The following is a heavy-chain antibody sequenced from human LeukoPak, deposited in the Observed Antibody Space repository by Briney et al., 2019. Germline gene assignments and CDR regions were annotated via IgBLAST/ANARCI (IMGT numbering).Heavy chain of an antibody. Sequence: SETLSLTCTVSGGSISSSSYYWGWIRQPPGKGLEWIGSIYTSGSTNYNPSLKSRVTISVDTSKNQFSLRLTSVTAADTAVYYCARQTGSGLFILPGGQGTLVTVSS. V-gene: IGHV4-39*01. D-gene: IGHD3/OR15-3a*01. J-gene: IGHJ4*02. CDR1: GGSISSSSYY. CDR2: IYTSGST. CDR3: ARQTGSGLFILP.